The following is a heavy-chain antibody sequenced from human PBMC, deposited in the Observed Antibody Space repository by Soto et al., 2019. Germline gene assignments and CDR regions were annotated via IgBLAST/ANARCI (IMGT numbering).Heavy chain of an antibody. J-gene: IGHJ6*02. D-gene: IGHD6-25*01. CDR3: ATQKSSSAAHSYGMDV. Sequence: SETLSLTCTVSGGSISSSGYYWGWIRQAPGKGLEWIGNIYSDGRTYYNPSLRSRVALAIGTSQNQFSLKLTSVDASDTAIYYCATQKSSSAAHSYGMDVWALGTTVTVSS. CDR1: GGSISSSGYY. V-gene: IGHV4-39*01. CDR2: IYSDGRT.